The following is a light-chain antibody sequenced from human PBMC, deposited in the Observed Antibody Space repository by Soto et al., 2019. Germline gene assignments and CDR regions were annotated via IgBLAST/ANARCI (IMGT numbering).Light chain of an antibody. CDR1: QSISSY. Sequence: DIQMNQSPSSLSASVGDRVTITCRASQSISSYLNWYQQKPGEAPKLLIYAASSLQSGVPSRFSGSGSGTDFTLTISSLQPEDFATYYCQQSYSTPLTFGGGTKVDIK. V-gene: IGKV1-39*01. CDR3: QQSYSTPLT. CDR2: AAS. J-gene: IGKJ4*01.